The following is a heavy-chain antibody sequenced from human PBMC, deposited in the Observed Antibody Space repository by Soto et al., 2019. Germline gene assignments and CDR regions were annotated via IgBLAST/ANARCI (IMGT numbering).Heavy chain of an antibody. CDR3: VREGRGSFDF. Sequence: PGGSLRLSCAASGFRFSDYKMIWVRQAPGKGLEWVSYISGSGSTIYYADSMKGRFTISRDNSKNTLSLQMSSLTADDTAIYYCVREGRGSFDFWGRGTMVTVSS. D-gene: IGHD5-12*01. CDR2: ISGSGSTI. CDR1: GFRFSDYK. J-gene: IGHJ3*01. V-gene: IGHV3-48*03.